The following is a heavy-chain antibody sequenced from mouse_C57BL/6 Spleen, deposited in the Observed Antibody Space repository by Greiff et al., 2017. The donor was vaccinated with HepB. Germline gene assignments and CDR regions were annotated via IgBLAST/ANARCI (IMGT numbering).Heavy chain of an antibody. CDR1: GYTFTSYG. V-gene: IGHV1-81*01. CDR2: IYPRSGTT. Sequence: VQLQQSGAELARPGASVKLSCTASGYTFTSYGIRWVKQRPGQGLEWIGEIYPRSGTTYYNEKFKGKATLTADKSSSTAYMELRSLPSADSAVYFCAIDTTVVAGNYWGQGTTLTVSS. J-gene: IGHJ2*01. CDR3: AIDTTVVAGNY. D-gene: IGHD1-1*01.